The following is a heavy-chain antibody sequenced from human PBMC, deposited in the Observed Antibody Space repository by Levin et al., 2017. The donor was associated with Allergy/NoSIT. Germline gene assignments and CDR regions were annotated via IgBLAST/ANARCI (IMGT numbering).Heavy chain of an antibody. CDR2: INTDGSRT. V-gene: IGHV3-74*01. D-gene: IGHD6-13*01. J-gene: IGHJ6*03. Sequence: SGGSLRLSCAASGFTFSPYWMHWVRQGPGKGLVWVARINTDGSRTTYADSVKGRFTISRDNAKNTLFLQMNSLRAGDTAVYYCVKDLGQDTGSAWYFGFYMDVWGKGTTVSV. CDR3: VKDLGQDTGSAWYFGFYMDV. CDR1: GFTFSPYW.